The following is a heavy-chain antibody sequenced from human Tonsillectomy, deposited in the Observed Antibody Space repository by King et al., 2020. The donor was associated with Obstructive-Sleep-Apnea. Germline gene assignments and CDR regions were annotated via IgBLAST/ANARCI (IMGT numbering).Heavy chain of an antibody. J-gene: IGHJ6*02. Sequence: LQLQESGPGLVKPSETLSLTCTVSGGSISSSSYYWGWIRQPPGKGLEWIGSIYYSGSTYYNPSLKSRVTISVDTSKNQVSLKLSSVTAADTAVYYCARDRRHYDSSGYESPHYYYYYGMDVWGQGTTVTVSS. V-gene: IGHV4-39*07. CDR1: GGSISSSSYY. CDR2: IYYSGST. CDR3: ARDRRHYDSSGYESPHYYYYYGMDV. D-gene: IGHD3-22*01.